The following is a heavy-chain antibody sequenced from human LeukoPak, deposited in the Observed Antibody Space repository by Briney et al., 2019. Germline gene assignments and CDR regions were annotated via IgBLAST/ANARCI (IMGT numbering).Heavy chain of an antibody. CDR2: IRSDGNDK. CDR3: AKDRTPVYGNFDVDAFDV. Sequence: PGGSLRLSCAASGLSFDYYGMHWVRQGPGTGLEWVAFIRSDGNDKYYGDSVKGRFTISRDISKNTLYLQMISLRAEDTGVYYCAKDRTPVYGNFDVDAFDVWGQGTVVTVSS. CDR1: GLSFDYYG. J-gene: IGHJ3*01. D-gene: IGHD4-11*01. V-gene: IGHV3-30*02.